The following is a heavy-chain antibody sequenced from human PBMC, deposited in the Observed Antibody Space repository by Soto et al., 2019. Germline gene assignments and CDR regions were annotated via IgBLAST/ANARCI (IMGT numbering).Heavy chain of an antibody. CDR2: IYYSGST. V-gene: IGHV4-39*07. J-gene: IGHJ6*02. CDR1: GGSISSSSYY. Sequence: SETLSLTCTVSGGSISSSSYYWGWIRQPPGKGLEWIGSIYYSGSTYYNPSLKSRVTISVDRSKNQFSLKLSSVTAADTAVYYCATEKQKMTTTGYYYYGMDVWGQGTTVTVSS. D-gene: IGHD1-1*01. CDR3: ATEKQKMTTTGYYYYGMDV.